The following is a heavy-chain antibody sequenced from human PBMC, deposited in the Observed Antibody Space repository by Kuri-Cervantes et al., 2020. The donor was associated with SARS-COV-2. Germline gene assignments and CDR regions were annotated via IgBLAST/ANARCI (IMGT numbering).Heavy chain of an antibody. CDR3: ARVMTTVTTRHYGMDV. V-gene: IGHV7-4-1*02. J-gene: IGHJ6*04. Sequence: ASVKVSRKASGDTFTSYAMNWVRQAPGQGLEWMVWINTNTGNPTYAQGFTGRFVFSLDTSVSTSYLQISSLKAEDTAVYYCARVMTTVTTRHYGMDVWGKGTTVTVSS. CDR2: INTNTGNP. CDR1: GDTFTSYA. D-gene: IGHD4-17*01.